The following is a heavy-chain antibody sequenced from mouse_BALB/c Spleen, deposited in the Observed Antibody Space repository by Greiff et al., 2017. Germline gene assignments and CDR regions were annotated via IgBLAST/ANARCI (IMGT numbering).Heavy chain of an antibody. V-gene: IGHV1-18*01. J-gene: IGHJ4*01. D-gene: IGHD1-1*01. CDR2: INPNNGGT. CDR3: ARTLTTVVPMDY. Sequence: VQLQQSGPELVKPGASVKIPCKASGYTFTDYNMDWVKQSHGKSLEWIGDINPNNGGTIYNQKFKGKATLTVDKSSSTAYMELRSLTSEDTAVYYCARTLTTVVPMDYWGQGTSVTVSS. CDR1: GYTFTDYN.